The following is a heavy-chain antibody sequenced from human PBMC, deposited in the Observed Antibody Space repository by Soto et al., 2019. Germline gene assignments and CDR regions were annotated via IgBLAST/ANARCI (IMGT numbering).Heavy chain of an antibody. J-gene: IGHJ6*02. CDR3: ASFYGSGSYYGYYYYYGMDV. Sequence: SETLSLTCAVYGGSFSGYYWSWIRQPPGKGLEWIGEINHSGSTNYNPSLKSRVTISVDTSKNQFSLKLSSVTAADTAVYYCASFYGSGSYYGYYYYYGMDVWGQGTTVTVSS. V-gene: IGHV4-34*01. CDR1: GGSFSGYY. CDR2: INHSGST. D-gene: IGHD3-10*01.